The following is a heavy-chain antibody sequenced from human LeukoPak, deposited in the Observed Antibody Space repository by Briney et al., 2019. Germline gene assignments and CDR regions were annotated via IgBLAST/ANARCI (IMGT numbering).Heavy chain of an antibody. D-gene: IGHD6-13*01. J-gene: IGHJ4*02. CDR1: GYTFTSYD. CDR3: ARGVKQQLIRGNKYFDY. CDR2: MNPNSGNT. V-gene: IGHV1-8*01. Sequence: ASVKVSCKASGYTFTSYDINWVRQAAGQGLEWMGWMNPNSGNTDYAQKFQGRVTMTRNTSISTAYSELSSLRSEDTAVYFCARGVKQQLIRGNKYFDYWGQGILVTVSS.